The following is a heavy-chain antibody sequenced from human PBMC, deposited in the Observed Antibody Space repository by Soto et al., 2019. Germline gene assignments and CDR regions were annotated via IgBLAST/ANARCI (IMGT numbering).Heavy chain of an antibody. J-gene: IGHJ3*02. D-gene: IGHD3-16*01. CDR2: ISYDGSNK. CDR1: GFTFSSYA. CDR3: ARDLAPRNDYWYDAFDI. Sequence: GGSLRLSCAASGFTFSSYAMHWVRQAPGKGLEWVAVISYDGSNKYYADSVKGRFTISRDNAKNSLYLQMDSLRAEDTALYYCARDLAPRNDYWYDAFDIWGQGTMVTVSS. V-gene: IGHV3-30-3*01.